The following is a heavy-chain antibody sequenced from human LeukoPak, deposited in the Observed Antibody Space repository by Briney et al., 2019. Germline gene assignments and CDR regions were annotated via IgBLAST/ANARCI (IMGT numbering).Heavy chain of an antibody. CDR3: ARTAPCSSTTCFHSFDY. D-gene: IGHD2-2*01. CDR2: IYKSGTT. V-gene: IGHV4-4*07. J-gene: IGHJ4*02. Sequence: PSETLSLTCTVSGASVTRDYWSWIRQPAGGGLEWIWHIYKSGTTRHNPSPKSRVTMSVDTSKNQFSLKLRSVAAADTAVYFCARTAPCSSTTCFHSFDYWGQGTLVTVSS. CDR1: GASVTRDY.